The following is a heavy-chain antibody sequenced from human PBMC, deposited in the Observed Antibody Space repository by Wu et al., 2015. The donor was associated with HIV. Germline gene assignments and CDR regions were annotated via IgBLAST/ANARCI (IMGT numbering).Heavy chain of an antibody. V-gene: IGHV1-8*02. J-gene: IGHJ4*02. CDR1: GYTFTTYD. Sequence: QVQLVQSGAEVKKPGASVKVSCKASGYTFTTYDINWVRQASGQGLEYMGWMNPNNGNTASAQRFQGRITMTRTTSTSTAYLELSSLTSEDTAVYYCVRGRYELGYWGQGTLVTVSS. CDR3: VRGRYELGY. D-gene: IGHD5-12*01. CDR2: MNPNNGNT.